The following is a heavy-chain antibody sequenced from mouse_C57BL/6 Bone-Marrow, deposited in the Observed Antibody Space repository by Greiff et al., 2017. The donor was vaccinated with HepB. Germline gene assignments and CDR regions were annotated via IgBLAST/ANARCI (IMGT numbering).Heavy chain of an antibody. Sequence: EVQRVESGGGLVKPGGSLKLSCAASGFTFSDYGMHWVRQAPEKGLEWVAYISSGSSTIYYADTVKGRFTISRDNAKNTLFLQMTSLRSEDTAMYYCARKWYYYGSSLGYWGQGTTLTVSS. CDR2: ISSGSSTI. V-gene: IGHV5-17*01. CDR1: GFTFSDYG. D-gene: IGHD1-1*01. J-gene: IGHJ2*01. CDR3: ARKWYYYGSSLGY.